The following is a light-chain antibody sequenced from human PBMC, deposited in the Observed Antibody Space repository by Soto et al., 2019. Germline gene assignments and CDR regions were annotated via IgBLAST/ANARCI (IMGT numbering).Light chain of an antibody. CDR1: QSIASY. V-gene: IGKV1-5*01. CDR2: DAS. J-gene: IGKJ1*01. CDR3: QQHQSYWS. Sequence: DIQITQSPSAVSASVGDSVTITCRASQSIASYVNWYQQKPGKAPKLLIHDASSLQSGVPSRFSGSGSGTEFTLTISSLQPDDFATYYCQQHQSYWSFGQGTKVDIK.